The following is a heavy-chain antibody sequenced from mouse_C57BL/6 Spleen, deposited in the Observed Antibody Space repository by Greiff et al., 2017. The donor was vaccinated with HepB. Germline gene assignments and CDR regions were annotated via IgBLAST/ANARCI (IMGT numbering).Heavy chain of an antibody. CDR1: GYAFSSSW. CDR3: ASPNFDY. Sequence: VQLQQSGPELVKPGASVKISCKASGYAFSSSWMNWVKQRPGKGLEWIGRIYPGDGDTNYNGKFKGKATLTADTSSSTAYMQLSSLTSEDSAVYFCASPNFDYWGQGTTLTVSS. CDR2: IYPGDGDT. V-gene: IGHV1-82*01. J-gene: IGHJ2*01.